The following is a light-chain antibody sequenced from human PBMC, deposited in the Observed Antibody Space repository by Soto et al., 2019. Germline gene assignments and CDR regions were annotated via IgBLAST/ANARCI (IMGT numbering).Light chain of an antibody. CDR2: WAS. CDR1: QNVLYRSSNKSY. J-gene: IGKJ2*01. CDR3: QQYYNTPYT. Sequence: DIVMTQSPDFLAVSLGERASITCKSSQNVLYRSSNKSYLAWYQQTPGQPPRLLLYWASTRESGVPDRFIGSGSETDFTLTISSLQAGDEAIYHCQQYYNTPYTFGQGTTLEIK. V-gene: IGKV4-1*01.